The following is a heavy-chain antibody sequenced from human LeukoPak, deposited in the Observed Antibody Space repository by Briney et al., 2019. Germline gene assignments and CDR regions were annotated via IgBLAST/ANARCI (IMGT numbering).Heavy chain of an antibody. D-gene: IGHD2-2*01. CDR1: GGSFSGYY. CDR2: INHSGST. V-gene: IGHV4-34*01. Sequence: SETLSLTRAVYGGSFSGYYWSWIRQPPGQGLEWIGEINHSGSTNYNPSLKSRVTISVDTSKNQFSLKLSSVTAADTAVYYCARRRGGYCSSTSCSHWSYMDVWGKGTTVTVSS. J-gene: IGHJ6*03. CDR3: ARRRGGYCSSTSCSHWSYMDV.